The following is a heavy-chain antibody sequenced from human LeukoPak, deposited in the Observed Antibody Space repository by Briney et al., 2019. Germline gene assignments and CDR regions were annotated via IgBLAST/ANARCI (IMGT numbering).Heavy chain of an antibody. CDR3: AITPRTYRVGGCYEYFQH. CDR2: IHSDGSDK. Sequence: GGSLRLSCAATRFTLSIYSMHSVRQAPGKGLEWVAFIHSDGSDKYYVDSVKGRFTISRDNSKNTLYLQMNGLRAEDTSVYYCAITPRTYRVGGCYEYFQHWGQGTLVTVSS. CDR1: RFTLSIYS. D-gene: IGHD2-21*02. J-gene: IGHJ1*01. V-gene: IGHV3-30*02.